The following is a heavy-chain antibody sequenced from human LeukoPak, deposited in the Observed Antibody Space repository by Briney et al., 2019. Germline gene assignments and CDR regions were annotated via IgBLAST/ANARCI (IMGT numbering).Heavy chain of an antibody. CDR1: GGTFTSYA. J-gene: IGHJ4*02. Sequence: PVKVSCKASGGTFTSYAISWVRQAPGHGLEWMGGIIPIFGTANYAQKFQGRVTITADESTSTAYMELSSLRSEDTAVYYCARDGVAVAGTEDWGQGTLVTVSS. CDR3: ARDGVAVAGTED. CDR2: IIPIFGTA. D-gene: IGHD6-19*01. V-gene: IGHV1-69*01.